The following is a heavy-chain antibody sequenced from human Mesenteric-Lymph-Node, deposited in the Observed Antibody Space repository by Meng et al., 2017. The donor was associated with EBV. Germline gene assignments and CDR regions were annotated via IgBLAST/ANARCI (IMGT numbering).Heavy chain of an antibody. D-gene: IGHD3-10*01. Sequence: QGQLQAAVPGLVKPSGTLSLTCAVSGASSFTSNWWSWVRQTPGKGLEWIGEVFHSGSTNYNPSLKSRDTISVDKSKNQFSLEVTSVTAADAAVYYCVRGLGGSGNYYFDYWGQGTLVTVSS. V-gene: IGHV4-4*02. J-gene: IGHJ4*02. CDR2: VFHSGST. CDR1: GASSFTSNW. CDR3: VRGLGGSGNYYFDY.